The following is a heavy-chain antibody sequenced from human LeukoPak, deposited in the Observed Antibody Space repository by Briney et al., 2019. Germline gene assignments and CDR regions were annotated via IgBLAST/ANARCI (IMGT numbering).Heavy chain of an antibody. Sequence: SETMSLTCGVYGGSFSGYYWSWIPQPPGKGLEWIGEINHSGSTNYNPSLKSRVTISVDTSKNQFSLKLSSVTAADTAVYYCARLARPHSRADYWGQGTLVTVSS. V-gene: IGHV4-34*01. CDR1: GGSFSGYY. CDR2: INHSGST. CDR3: ARLARPHSRADY. D-gene: IGHD1-1*01. J-gene: IGHJ4*02.